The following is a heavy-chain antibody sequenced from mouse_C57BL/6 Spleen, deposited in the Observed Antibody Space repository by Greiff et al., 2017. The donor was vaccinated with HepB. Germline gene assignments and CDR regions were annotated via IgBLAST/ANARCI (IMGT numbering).Heavy chain of an antibody. V-gene: IGHV1-55*01. CDR1: GYTFTSYW. CDR3: ARVTTSVAGAMDY. Sequence: VQLQQPGAELVKPGASVKMSCKASGYTFTSYWITWVKQRPGQGLEWIGDIYPGSGSTNYNEKFKSKATLTVDTSSSTAYMQLSSLTSEDSAVYDCARVTTSVAGAMDYWGQGTSVTVSS. J-gene: IGHJ4*01. CDR2: IYPGSGST. D-gene: IGHD1-1*01.